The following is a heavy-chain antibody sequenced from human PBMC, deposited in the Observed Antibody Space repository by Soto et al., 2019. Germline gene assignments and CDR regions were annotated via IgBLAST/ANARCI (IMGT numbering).Heavy chain of an antibody. CDR1: GASISGFY. D-gene: IGHD1-1*01. Sequence: SETLSLTCSVSGASISGFYWSWIRKSAGKGLEWIGRIYATGTTDYNPSLKSRVMMSVDTSKKQFFLKLRSVTAADTAVYYCVRDGTKTLRDWFDPWGQEISVTVSS. CDR3: VRDGTKTLRDWFDP. V-gene: IGHV4-4*07. J-gene: IGHJ5*02. CDR2: IYATGTT.